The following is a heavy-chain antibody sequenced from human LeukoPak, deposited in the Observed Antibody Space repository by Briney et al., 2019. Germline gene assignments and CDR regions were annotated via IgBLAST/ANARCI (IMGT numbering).Heavy chain of an antibody. Sequence: PGGSLRLSCAASGFTFSSYAMHWVRQAPGKGLEWVAVISYDGSNKYYADSVKGRFTISRDNSKNTLYLQMNSLRAEDTAVYYCARVGAVRIQLWFVDYWGQGTLVTVSS. J-gene: IGHJ4*02. V-gene: IGHV3-30*04. CDR3: ARVGAVRIQLWFVDY. CDR1: GFTFSSYA. D-gene: IGHD5-18*01. CDR2: ISYDGSNK.